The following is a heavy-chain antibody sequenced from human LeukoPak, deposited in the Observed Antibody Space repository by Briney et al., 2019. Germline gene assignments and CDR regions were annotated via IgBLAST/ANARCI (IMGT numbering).Heavy chain of an antibody. D-gene: IGHD6-13*01. J-gene: IGHJ4*02. CDR1: GFTFSSYA. CDR2: ISGSGGST. CDR3: VRDGYSNTWYSFDY. Sequence: PGGSLRLSCAASGFTFSSYAMSWVRQAPGKGLEWVSGISGSGGSTYYADSVKGRFTISRDNAKSSLYLQMNSLRAEDTAVYFCVRDGYSNTWYSFDYWGQGILVTVSS. V-gene: IGHV3-23*01.